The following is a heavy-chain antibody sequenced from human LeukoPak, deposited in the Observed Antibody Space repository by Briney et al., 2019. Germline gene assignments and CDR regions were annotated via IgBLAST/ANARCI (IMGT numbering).Heavy chain of an antibody. V-gene: IGHV4-59*01. CDR1: KDSISDYY. D-gene: IGHD3-16*01. CDR3: TRGAGWLIDY. J-gene: IGHJ4*02. CDR2: FHNSGTS. Sequence: SETLSLTCTVSKDSISDYYRGWIRQPPGKGLEWIGYFHNSGTSTYNPSLKSRVTISAETSKNQFSLKLNSLTTADTAVYYCTRGAGWLIDYWGQGILVTVSS.